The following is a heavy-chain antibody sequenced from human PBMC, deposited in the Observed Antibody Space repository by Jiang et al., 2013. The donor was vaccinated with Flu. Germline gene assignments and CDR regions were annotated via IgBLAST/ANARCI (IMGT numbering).Heavy chain of an antibody. CDR1: GDSVSSKSAT. CDR2: TYYRSKWYN. D-gene: IGHD1-14*01. V-gene: IGHV6-1*01. J-gene: IGHJ3*02. CDR3: ARDVRAFTGSSAFDI. Sequence: SQTLSLTCAISGDSVSSKSATWNWIRQSPSRGLEWLGRTYYRSKWYNDYAVSVKSRITINPDTSKNQFSLQLNSMTPEDTAVYYCARDVRAFTGSSAFDIWAKGQWSPSL.